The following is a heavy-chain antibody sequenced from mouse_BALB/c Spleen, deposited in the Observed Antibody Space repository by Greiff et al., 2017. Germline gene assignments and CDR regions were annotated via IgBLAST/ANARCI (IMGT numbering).Heavy chain of an antibody. CDR1: GFTFSSYG. D-gene: IGHD2-10*02. CDR3: ARHAKYGNDAMDY. J-gene: IGHJ4*01. CDR2: ISSGGSYT. Sequence: DVKLVESGGDLVKPGGSLKLSCAASGFTFSSYGMSWVRQTPDKRLEWVATISSGGSYTYYPDSVKGRFTISRDNAKNTLYLQMSSLKSEDTAMYYCARHAKYGNDAMDYWGQGTSVTVSS. V-gene: IGHV5-6*02.